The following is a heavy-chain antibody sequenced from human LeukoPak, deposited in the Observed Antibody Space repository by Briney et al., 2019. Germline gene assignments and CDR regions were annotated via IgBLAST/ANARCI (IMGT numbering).Heavy chain of an antibody. J-gene: IGHJ3*01. V-gene: IGHV3-66*01. D-gene: IGHD3-10*02. CDR2: DYGGGTT. CDR3: ARDLVQGGAFTA. CDR1: GFTVSSNY. Sequence: GGSLRLSCAAPGFTVSSNYMSWVRQAPGKGLEWVSVDYGGGTTDYADSVKGRFTISRDNSKNTLYLQMNSLRAEDTAVYYCARDLVQGGAFTAWGQGTVVTVSS.